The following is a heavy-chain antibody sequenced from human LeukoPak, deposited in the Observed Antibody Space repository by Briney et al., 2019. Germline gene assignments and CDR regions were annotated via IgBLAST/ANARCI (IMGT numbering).Heavy chain of an antibody. CDR3: ARDWRGSYFPDF. CDR2: INPNSGDT. J-gene: IGHJ4*02. CDR1: GYTLTDCY. D-gene: IGHD1-26*01. Sequence: GASVKVSCKASGYTLTDCYMHWVRQAPGQGLEWMGWINPNSGDTNYAQKFQGRVTMTRDTSISTAYMDLSRLTSDDTAIYYCARDWRGSYFPDFWGQGTLVTVSS. V-gene: IGHV1-2*02.